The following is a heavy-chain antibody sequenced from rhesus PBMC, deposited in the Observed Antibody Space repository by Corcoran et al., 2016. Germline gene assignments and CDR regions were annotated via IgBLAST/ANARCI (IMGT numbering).Heavy chain of an antibody. Sequence: EVQLLESGGGLVQPGGSLSLSCAASGFTFRTYDISCVRQAPGKGLEWVSYISYTGENIYYTEAVKGRFTISRDNAKKSLSLQMSSLRAEDTAVYYCTRESWNDVSGFLDYWGQGVLVTVSS. V-gene: IGHV3-136*01. CDR2: ISYTGENI. CDR3: TRESWNDVSGFLDY. D-gene: IGHD1-38*01. CDR1: GFTFRTYD. J-gene: IGHJ4*01.